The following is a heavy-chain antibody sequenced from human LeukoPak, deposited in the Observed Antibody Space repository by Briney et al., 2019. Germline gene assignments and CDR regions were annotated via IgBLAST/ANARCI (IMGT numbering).Heavy chain of an antibody. Sequence: SETLSLTCAVYGGSLSGYSWSWIRQPPGKGLEWIGEISYNGTSSYNPSLKSRVTISVDTSKKQFSLKVTSVTAADTAVYYCARGVWFESWGQGTLVTVSS. V-gene: IGHV4-34*01. J-gene: IGHJ5*01. CDR3: ARGVWFES. CDR2: ISYNGTS. CDR1: GGSLSGYS.